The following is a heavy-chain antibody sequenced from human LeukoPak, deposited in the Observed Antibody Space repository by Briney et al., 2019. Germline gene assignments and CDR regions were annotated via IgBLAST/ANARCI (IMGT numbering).Heavy chain of an antibody. V-gene: IGHV4-59*01. J-gene: IGHJ4*02. Sequence: SETLSLTCTVSGGSISSYYWSWIRQPPGKGLEWVGYIYYSGSTNYNPSLKSRVTISVHTSKNQFSLKLRSVTAADTAVYYCARDLPTPTLYSSGWYGSFDYWGQGTLVTVSS. CDR3: ARDLPTPTLYSSGWYGSFDY. D-gene: IGHD6-19*01. CDR2: IYYSGST. CDR1: GGSISSYY.